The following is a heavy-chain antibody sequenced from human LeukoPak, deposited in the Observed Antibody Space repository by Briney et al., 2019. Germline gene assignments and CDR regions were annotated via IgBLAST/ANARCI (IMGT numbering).Heavy chain of an antibody. J-gene: IGHJ5*02. CDR2: IYTSGST. CDR3: APPPYYYEANGYSVA. CDR1: GGSISSYY. Sequence: SETLSLTRTVSGGSISSYYWSWIRQPAGKGLEWIGRIYTSGSTDYNPSLKSRVTMSVDTSKNQFSLKLSSVTAADTAVYYCAPPPYYYEANGYSVAWGQGTLVTVSS. D-gene: IGHD3-22*01. V-gene: IGHV4-4*07.